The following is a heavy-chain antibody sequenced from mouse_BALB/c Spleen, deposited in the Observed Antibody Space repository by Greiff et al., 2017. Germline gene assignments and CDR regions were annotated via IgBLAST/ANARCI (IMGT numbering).Heavy chain of an antibody. J-gene: IGHJ3*01. D-gene: IGHD1-1*01. V-gene: IGHV5-17*02. CDR3: ARFGDYNGFAY. CDR1: GFTFSSFG. CDR2: ISSGSSTI. Sequence: EVQRVESGGGLVQPGGSRKLSCAASGFTFSSFGMHWVRQAPEKGLEWVAYISSGSSTIYYADTVKGRFTISRDNPKNTLFLQMTSLRSEDTAMYYCARFGDYNGFAYWGQGTLDTVSA.